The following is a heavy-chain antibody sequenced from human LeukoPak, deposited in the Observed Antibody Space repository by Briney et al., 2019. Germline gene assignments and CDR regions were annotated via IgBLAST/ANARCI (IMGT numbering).Heavy chain of an antibody. D-gene: IGHD2-15*01. V-gene: IGHV4-61*02. Sequence: SETLSLTCTVSGGSISSLNYHWTWIRQPAGKGLELIGRIYTSGSTNYSPSFKSRVTISIDTSKSQFSLKLSSVTAADTAVYYCARGGCSAGSCYSQTVRFDSWGQGTLVTVSS. CDR1: GGSISSLNYH. J-gene: IGHJ4*02. CDR3: ARGGCSAGSCYSQTVRFDS. CDR2: IYTSGST.